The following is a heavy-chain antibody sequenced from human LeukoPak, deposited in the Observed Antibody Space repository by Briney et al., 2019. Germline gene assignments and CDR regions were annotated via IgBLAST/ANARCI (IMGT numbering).Heavy chain of an antibody. V-gene: IGHV4-30-4*08. CDR2: IYYSGST. Sequence: PSETLSLTCTVSGGSISSGDYYWSWIRQPPGKGVEWIGYIYYSGSTYYNPSLKSRVTITVDTSKNQFSLKLSSVTAADTAVYYCARSSADYDFWSGYPLLFDYWGQGTLVTVSS. D-gene: IGHD3-3*01. J-gene: IGHJ4*02. CDR1: GGSISSGDYY. CDR3: ARSSADYDFWSGYPLLFDY.